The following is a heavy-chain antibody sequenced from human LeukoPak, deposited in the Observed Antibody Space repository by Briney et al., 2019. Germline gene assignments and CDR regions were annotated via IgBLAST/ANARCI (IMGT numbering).Heavy chain of an antibody. CDR3: AREVRTWELLTLYYFDY. V-gene: IGHV1-18*01. J-gene: IGHJ4*02. CDR1: GYTFTSYG. D-gene: IGHD1-26*01. Sequence: ASVKVSCKASGYTFTSYGISWVRQAPGQGLEWMGWISAYNGNTNYAQKLQGRVTMTTDTSTSTAYMELRSLRSDDTAVYYCAREVRTWELLTLYYFDYWGQGTPVTVSS. CDR2: ISAYNGNT.